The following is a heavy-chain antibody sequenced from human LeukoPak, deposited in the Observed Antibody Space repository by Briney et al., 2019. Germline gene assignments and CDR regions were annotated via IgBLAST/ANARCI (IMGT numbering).Heavy chain of an antibody. CDR1: GYTFTGYY. D-gene: IGHD6-19*01. J-gene: IGHJ5*02. Sequence: ASVKVSCKASGYTFTGYYMHWVRQAPGQGLEWMGWINPNSGGINYAQKFQGRVTMTRDTSISTAYMELSRLRSDDTAVYYCARGGRAVASLTYNWFDPWGQGTLVTVSS. CDR3: ARGGRAVASLTYNWFDP. V-gene: IGHV1-2*02. CDR2: INPNSGGI.